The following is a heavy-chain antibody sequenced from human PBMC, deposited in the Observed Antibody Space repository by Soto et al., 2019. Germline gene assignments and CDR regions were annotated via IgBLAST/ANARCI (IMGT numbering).Heavy chain of an antibody. Sequence: GASVKVSCKASGYTFTNYYMHWVRQAPGQGLEWMGWINPNSGGTNYAQKFQGWVTMTRDTSISTAYMELSRLRSDGTAVYYCANVRMGRSFYHYYAMDVWGQGTTVTVSS. V-gene: IGHV1-2*04. D-gene: IGHD1-26*01. J-gene: IGHJ6*02. CDR1: GYTFTNYY. CDR3: ANVRMGRSFYHYYAMDV. CDR2: INPNSGGT.